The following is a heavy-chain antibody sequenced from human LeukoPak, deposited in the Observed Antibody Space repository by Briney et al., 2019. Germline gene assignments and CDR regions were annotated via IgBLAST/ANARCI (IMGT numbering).Heavy chain of an antibody. V-gene: IGHV3-30*03. CDR1: GFTLSSHG. CDR2: ISSDGGKK. J-gene: IGHJ4*02. Sequence: SGGSLRLSCVVSGFTLSSHGMHWVRQAPGKGLEWVAVISSDGGKKSYADSVKGRFTISRDNSKNTLYLQMDSLRVEDTAIYYCARDRAWDYLDSWDQGPLVTVFS. CDR3: ARDRAWDYLDS. D-gene: IGHD1-26*01.